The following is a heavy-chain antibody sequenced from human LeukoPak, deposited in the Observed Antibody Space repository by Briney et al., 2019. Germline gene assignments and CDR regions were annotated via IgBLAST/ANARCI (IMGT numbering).Heavy chain of an antibody. Sequence: GRSLGLSCEASGFTFSSHGMHWVRQAPGKGLEWVAVISYDENNKYYADSVKGRFTISRDNSKNTLYLQMNSLRVEDTAAYYCAKVRAPSGWFNSDYWGQGTLVTVSS. CDR3: AKVRAPSGWFNSDY. J-gene: IGHJ4*02. CDR2: ISYDENNK. V-gene: IGHV3-30*18. D-gene: IGHD6-19*01. CDR1: GFTFSSHG.